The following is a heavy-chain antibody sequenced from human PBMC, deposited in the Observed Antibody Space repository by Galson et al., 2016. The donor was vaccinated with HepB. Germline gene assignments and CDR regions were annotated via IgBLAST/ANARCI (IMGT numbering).Heavy chain of an antibody. Sequence: SLRLSCAASGFSFSSYWMNWVRQAPGKGLEWVADIKQDGRETYYVDSVGGRFTVSRDNAKNSLYLQMNSLRAEDTAVYYCATMFYYYDSGFDRVDAFDMWGQGTLVTVSS. CDR1: GFSFSSYW. CDR3: ATMFYYYDSGFDRVDAFDM. J-gene: IGHJ3*02. D-gene: IGHD3-22*01. CDR2: IKQDGRET. V-gene: IGHV3-7*01.